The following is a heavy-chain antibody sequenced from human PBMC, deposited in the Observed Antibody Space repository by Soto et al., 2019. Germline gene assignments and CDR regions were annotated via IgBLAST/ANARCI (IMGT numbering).Heavy chain of an antibody. CDR1: GYTFTSYG. V-gene: IGHV1-18*01. J-gene: IGHJ4*02. Sequence: QVQLVQSGAEVKKPGASVKVSCKASGYTFTSYGISWVRQAPGQGLEWMGWISAYNGNTNYAQKRKGRVTMTTDTATSTAYMELRSLRSDDTAVYYCVVAAQPYYFDYWGQGTLVTVSS. CDR3: VVAAQPYYFDY. CDR2: ISAYNGNT. D-gene: IGHD2-15*01.